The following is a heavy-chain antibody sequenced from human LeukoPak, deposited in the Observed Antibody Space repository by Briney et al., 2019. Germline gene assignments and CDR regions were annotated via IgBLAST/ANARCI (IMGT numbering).Heavy chain of an antibody. CDR3: ASQKGAQQLYYYYYYMDV. Sequence: PGGSLRLSCAASGFTFNTYSMSWVRQAPGKGLEWVANIKQDGSEKYYVDSVKGRFTISRDNAKNSLYLQMNSLRAEDTAVYYCASQKGAQQLYYYYYYMDVWGKGTTVTVSS. J-gene: IGHJ6*03. CDR2: IKQDGSEK. V-gene: IGHV3-7*01. CDR1: GFTFNTYS. D-gene: IGHD6-13*01.